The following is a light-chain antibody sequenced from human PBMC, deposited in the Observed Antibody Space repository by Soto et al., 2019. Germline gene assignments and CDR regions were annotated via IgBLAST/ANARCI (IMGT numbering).Light chain of an antibody. CDR2: GAS. Sequence: EIVLTQSPGTLSLSPGERATLSCRASQSVSSSYLAWYQQKPGQAPRLLIYGASSRATGIPDRFSGSGSGTDFPLTISRLEPEDFAVYYCQQYGSSFGQGTKLESK. CDR1: QSVSSSY. CDR3: QQYGSS. V-gene: IGKV3-20*01. J-gene: IGKJ1*01.